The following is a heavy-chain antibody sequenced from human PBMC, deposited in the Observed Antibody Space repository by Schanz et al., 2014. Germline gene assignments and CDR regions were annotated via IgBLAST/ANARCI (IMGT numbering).Heavy chain of an antibody. Sequence: QVQLQESGPGLVKPSETLSLTCAVSGGSISSYYWSWIRQPPGKGLEWIGFIYYRGNTNYNPSLTSRVTMSVATSKNQFSLKLSSVTAADTAVYYCARRIWDGDYYYFDYWGQGTLVTVSS. J-gene: IGHJ4*02. D-gene: IGHD4-17*01. V-gene: IGHV4-59*08. CDR2: IYYRGNT. CDR3: ARRIWDGDYYYFDY. CDR1: GGSISSYY.